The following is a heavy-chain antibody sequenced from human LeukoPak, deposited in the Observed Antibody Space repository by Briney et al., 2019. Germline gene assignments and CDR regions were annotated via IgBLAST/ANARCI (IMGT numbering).Heavy chain of an antibody. CDR1: GFTVSSND. CDR2: IYSGGNI. Sequence: GGSLRLFCAASGFTVSSNDMSWVRQAPGKGLEWVSVIYSGGNIYYADSVKGRFTISRDNSKNTLYLQMNSLRAEDTAVYYCARDFGTDSSGYYYDYWGQGTLVTVSS. J-gene: IGHJ4*02. V-gene: IGHV3-53*01. D-gene: IGHD3-22*01. CDR3: ARDFGTDSSGYYYDY.